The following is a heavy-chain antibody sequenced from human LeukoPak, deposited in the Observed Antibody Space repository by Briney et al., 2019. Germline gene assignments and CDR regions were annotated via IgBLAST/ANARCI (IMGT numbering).Heavy chain of an antibody. CDR2: IYHSGST. J-gene: IGHJ4*02. CDR1: GYSISSGYY. V-gene: IGHV4-38-2*02. D-gene: IGHD1-1*01. CDR3: ARGGDRRHAGY. Sequence: SETLSLTCTVSGYSISSGYYWGWIRPPPGKGLEWIGSIYHSGSTYYNPSLKSRVTISVDTSKNQFSLKLSSVTAADTAVYYCARGGDRRHAGYWGQGTLVTVSS.